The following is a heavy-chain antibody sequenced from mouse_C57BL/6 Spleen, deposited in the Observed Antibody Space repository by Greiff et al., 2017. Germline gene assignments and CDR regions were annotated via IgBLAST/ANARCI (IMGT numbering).Heavy chain of an antibody. CDR1: GYTFTEYT. Sequence: VQLQESGAELVKPGASVKLSCKASGYTFTEYTIHWVQQRSGQGLEWIGWFYPGSGSIKYNEKFKDKATLTADKSSSTVYMELSIWTSEAAAVYFCARHEGAFLSWFAYWGQGTLVTVSA. CDR3: ARHEGAFLSWFAY. V-gene: IGHV1-62-2*01. D-gene: IGHD6-1*01. J-gene: IGHJ3*01. CDR2: FYPGSGSI.